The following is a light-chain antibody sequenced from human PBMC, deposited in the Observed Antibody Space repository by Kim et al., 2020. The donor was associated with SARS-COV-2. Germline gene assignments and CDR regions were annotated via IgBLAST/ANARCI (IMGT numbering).Light chain of an antibody. CDR2: GAS. CDR1: QSVNSN. V-gene: IGKV3-15*01. J-gene: IGKJ4*01. CDR3: QQYNNWPLT. Sequence: VSPGERAPLSCRASQSVNSNLAWYQQKPGQAPRLLIYGASTRATGIPARFSGSGSGTEFTLTISSLQSEDFAVYYCQQYNNWPLTFGGGTKVDIK.